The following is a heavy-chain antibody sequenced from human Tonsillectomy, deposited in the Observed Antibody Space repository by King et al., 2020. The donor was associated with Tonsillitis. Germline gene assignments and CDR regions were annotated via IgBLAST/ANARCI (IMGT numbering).Heavy chain of an antibody. CDR1: GFTVSSNY. CDR2: IYSGGST. CDR3: ARGRRLLEWGYVDL. J-gene: IGHJ2*01. Sequence: EVQLVESGGGLVQPGGSLRLSCAASGFTVSSNYMSWVRQAPGKGLEGVSVIYSGGSTYYADSVKGRFTISRHNSKNTLYLQMNSLRAEDTAVYYCARGRRLLEWGYVDLWGRGTLVTVSS. V-gene: IGHV3-53*04. D-gene: IGHD5-24*01.